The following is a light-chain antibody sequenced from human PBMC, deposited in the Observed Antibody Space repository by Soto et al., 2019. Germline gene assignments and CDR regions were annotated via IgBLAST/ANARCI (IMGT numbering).Light chain of an antibody. CDR2: EGH. CDR3: CLYVGATTYV. CDR1: SGYVGTYSL. Sequence: QSVVAQPACVSGSPGQSITISCTGASGYVGTYSLVSWYQQHPGKAPKVVIYEGHKRPSGVPDRFSGSTSVNTASLTISGLQTDDEADYYCCLYVGATTYVFGTGTKVTVL. V-gene: IGLV2-23*01. J-gene: IGLJ1*01.